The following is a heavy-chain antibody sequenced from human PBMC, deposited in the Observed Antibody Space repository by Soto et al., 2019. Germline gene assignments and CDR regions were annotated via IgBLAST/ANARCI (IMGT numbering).Heavy chain of an antibody. CDR2: IWYDGSNK. Sequence: GGSLRLSCAASGFTFSSYGMHWVRQAPGKGLEWVAVIWYDGSNKYYADSVKGRFTISRDNSKNTLYLQMNSLRAEDTAVYYCARGPIRRRYSYGFDYWGQGTLVTVSS. J-gene: IGHJ4*02. V-gene: IGHV3-33*01. D-gene: IGHD5-18*01. CDR1: GFTFSSYG. CDR3: ARGPIRRRYSYGFDY.